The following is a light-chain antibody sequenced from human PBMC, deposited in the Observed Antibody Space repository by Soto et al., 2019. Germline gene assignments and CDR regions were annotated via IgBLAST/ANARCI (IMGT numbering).Light chain of an antibody. J-gene: IGKJ1*01. CDR2: GAS. Sequence: EIVMTQSPATLSVSPGERATLSCRASQSVSSNLAWYQQKPGQAPRLLIYGASTRATGIPAMFSGSGSGTEFTLPISRLQSEDFPVYYCQQYNNWPKTFGQGNKGEIK. V-gene: IGKV3-15*01. CDR3: QQYNNWPKT. CDR1: QSVSSN.